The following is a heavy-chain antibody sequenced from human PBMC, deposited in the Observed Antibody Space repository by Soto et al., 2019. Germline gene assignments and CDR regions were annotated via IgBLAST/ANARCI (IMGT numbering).Heavy chain of an antibody. Sequence: LSLTCGVSGGTFASSHWWSWVRQSPGRGLEWIGNVYHTGDTNFNPSLQSRVTFSVDKSNNQFSLRLTSVTAADTAVYVCAREIVTAGGNNYFDPWGPGTLVTVSS. V-gene: IGHV4-4*01. CDR3: AREIVTAGGNNYFDP. CDR2: VYHTGDT. J-gene: IGHJ5*02. D-gene: IGHD2-21*02. CDR1: GGTFASSHW.